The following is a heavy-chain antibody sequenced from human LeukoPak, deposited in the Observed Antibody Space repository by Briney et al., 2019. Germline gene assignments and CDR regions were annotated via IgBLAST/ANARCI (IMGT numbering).Heavy chain of an antibody. D-gene: IGHD1-1*01. CDR1: GFTYSSYAM. CDR2: IYHSGST. J-gene: IGHJ4*02. Sequence: GSLRLSCAASGFTYSSYAMSWVRQPPGKGLEWIGEIYHSGSTNYNPSPKSRVTISVDKSKNQFSLKLSSVTAADTAVHYCAGFIERGIGNYWGQGTLVTVSS. CDR3: AGFIERGIGNY. V-gene: IGHV4-4*02.